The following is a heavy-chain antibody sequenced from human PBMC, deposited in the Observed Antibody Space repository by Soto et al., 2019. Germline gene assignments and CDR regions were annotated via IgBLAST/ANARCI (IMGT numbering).Heavy chain of an antibody. J-gene: IGHJ4*02. V-gene: IGHV4-30-4*01. CDR3: ARTYSDILTGYFDY. Sequence: SETLSLTCTVSGGSISSGDYYWSWIRQPPGKGLEWIGYIYYSGSTYYNPSLKSCVTISVDTSKNQFSLKLSSVTAADTAVYYCARTYSDILTGYFDYWGQGTLVTVSS. D-gene: IGHD3-9*01. CDR2: IYYSGST. CDR1: GGSISSGDYY.